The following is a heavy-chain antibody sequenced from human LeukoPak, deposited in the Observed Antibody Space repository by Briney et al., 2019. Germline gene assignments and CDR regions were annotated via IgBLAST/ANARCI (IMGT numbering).Heavy chain of an antibody. CDR2: INPSGGTT. D-gene: IGHD3-22*01. CDR3: ARVVYYYDSSGYYYVPYFDY. CDR1: GYTFTSHH. V-gene: IGHV1-46*01. J-gene: IGHJ4*02. Sequence: GASVKVSCKASGYTFTSHHMHWVRQAPGQGLEWMGIINPSGGTTNYAQKFRGRVTMTRNTSISTAYMELSSLRSEDTAVYYCARVVYYYDSSGYYYVPYFDYWGQGTLVTVSS.